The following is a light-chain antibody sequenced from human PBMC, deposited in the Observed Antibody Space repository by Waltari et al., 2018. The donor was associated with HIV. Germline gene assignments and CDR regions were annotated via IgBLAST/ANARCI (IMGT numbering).Light chain of an antibody. V-gene: IGLV2-11*01. Sequence: QSALTQPPSVSGSPGQSVTISCTGTSRDVGGYNYVSWYQQPPGKAPKLLISYVSKRPSGVPDRFSGSKSGNTASLTISGLQAEDEADYYCCSYARSYTSLYVFGTGTKVTVL. CDR2: YVS. CDR1: SRDVGGYNY. J-gene: IGLJ1*01. CDR3: CSYARSYTSLYV.